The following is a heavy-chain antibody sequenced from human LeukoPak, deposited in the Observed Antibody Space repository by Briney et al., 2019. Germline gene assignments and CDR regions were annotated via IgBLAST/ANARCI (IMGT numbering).Heavy chain of an antibody. V-gene: IGHV3-30*04. D-gene: IGHD1-26*01. Sequence: GRSLRLSCAASGFTFSLYAIHWVRQAPGKGLEWVAVISSDVSNGYYADSVKGRFTISRDNSKNTLYLQMNSLRVEDTAVYYCAREVGKRDFDYWGQGTLVTVSS. CDR3: AREVGKRDFDY. CDR1: GFTFSLYA. J-gene: IGHJ4*02. CDR2: ISSDVSNG.